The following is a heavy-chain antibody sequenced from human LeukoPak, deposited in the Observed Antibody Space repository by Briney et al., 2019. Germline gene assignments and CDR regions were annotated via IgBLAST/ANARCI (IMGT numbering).Heavy chain of an antibody. CDR1: GGSISSYY. V-gene: IGHV4-59*08. J-gene: IGHJ4*02. CDR2: IYYSGST. D-gene: IGHD3-10*01. Sequence: SETLSLTCTVSGGSISSYYWSWIRQPPGKGLEWIGYIYYSGSTNYNPSLKSRVTISVDTSKNQSSLKLSSVTAADTAVYYCASGRINYYGSGSYPLTGWGQGTLVTVSS. CDR3: ASGRINYYGSGSYPLTG.